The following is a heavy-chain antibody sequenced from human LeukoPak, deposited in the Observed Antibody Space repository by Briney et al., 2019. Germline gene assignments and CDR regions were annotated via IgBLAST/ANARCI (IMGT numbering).Heavy chain of an antibody. J-gene: IGHJ6*03. V-gene: IGHV3-7*01. D-gene: IGHD3-10*01. Sequence: GGSLRLSCAASGFTLSTYWMSWVRQAPGKGLEWVANIKQDGSEKYYVDSVKGRFTISRDNAKNSLYLQMNSLRAEDTAVYYCARAPTNYYGSGSYSYYYYYMDVWGKGTTVTVSS. CDR2: IKQDGSEK. CDR3: ARAPTNYYGSGSYSYYYYYMDV. CDR1: GFTLSTYW.